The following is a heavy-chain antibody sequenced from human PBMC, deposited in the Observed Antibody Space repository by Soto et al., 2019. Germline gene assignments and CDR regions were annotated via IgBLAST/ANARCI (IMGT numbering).Heavy chain of an antibody. V-gene: IGHV1-2*04. D-gene: IGHD2-8*01. CDR3: ARGAATDCSNGVCSFFYNHDLDV. J-gene: IGHJ6*02. Sequence: VASVKVSCKASGYSFTDYHIHWVRQAPGQGLEWLGRINPKSGGTSTAQKFQGWVTMTRDTSISTASMELTRLTSDDTAIYYCARGAATDCSNGVCSFFYNHDLDVWGQGTTVTVSS. CDR1: GYSFTDYH. CDR2: INPKSGGT.